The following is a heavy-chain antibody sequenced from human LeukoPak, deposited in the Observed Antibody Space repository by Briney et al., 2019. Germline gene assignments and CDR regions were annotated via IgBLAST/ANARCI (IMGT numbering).Heavy chain of an antibody. J-gene: IGHJ6*03. D-gene: IGHD3-10*01. CDR1: GYSISSGYY. CDR3: ARGALYGSGSLSYYYYYYMDV. CDR2: IYHSGST. V-gene: IGHV4-38-2*02. Sequence: PSETLSLTCTVSGYSISSGYYWGWIRQPPGKGLEWIGSIYHSGSTYYNPSLKSRVTVSVDTSKNQFSLKLSSVTAADTAVYYCARGALYGSGSLSYYYYYYMDVWGKGTTVTISS.